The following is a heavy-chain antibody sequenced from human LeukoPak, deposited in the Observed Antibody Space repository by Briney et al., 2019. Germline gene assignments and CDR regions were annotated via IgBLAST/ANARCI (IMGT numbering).Heavy chain of an antibody. CDR3: ARAMVRGLSNPFDS. Sequence: ASVKVSCKASGYTFTNYYLHWVRQAPGQGLEWMAMINPSGGSTTYAQKFQGRVTMTRDTSTSTVYMGLSSLRYEDTAVYYCARAMVRGLSNPFDSWGQGTLVTVSS. CDR1: GYTFTNYY. D-gene: IGHD3-10*01. V-gene: IGHV1-46*01. CDR2: INPSGGST. J-gene: IGHJ4*02.